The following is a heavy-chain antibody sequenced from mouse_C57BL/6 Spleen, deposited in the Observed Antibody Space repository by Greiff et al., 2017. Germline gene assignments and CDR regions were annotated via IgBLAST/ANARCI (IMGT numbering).Heavy chain of an antibody. J-gene: IGHJ3*01. CDR3: ARSYGYDEGDAGFAY. V-gene: IGHV5-4*01. D-gene: IGHD2-2*01. CDR2: ISDGGSYP. CDR1: GFTFSSYA. Sequence: EVQLVESGGGLVKPGGSLKLSCAASGFTFSSYAMSWVRQTPEKRLEWVATISDGGSYPYYPDNVKGRFTISRDNAKNNLYLQMSPLKSEDTAMYYCARSYGYDEGDAGFAYWGQGTLVTVSA.